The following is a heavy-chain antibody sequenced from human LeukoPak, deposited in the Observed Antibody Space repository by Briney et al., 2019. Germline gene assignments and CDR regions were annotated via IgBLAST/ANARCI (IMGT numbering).Heavy chain of an antibody. Sequence: SETLSLTCTVSGGSFSSGGYYWSWIRQHPGKGLEWIGYIYYSGRTYYDPSLKSRVTISVDTSKNQFSLKLSSVTAADTAVYHCARVRDGDYGYIGFDPWGQGTLVTVSS. CDR3: ARVRDGDYGYIGFDP. J-gene: IGHJ5*02. D-gene: IGHD4-17*01. CDR1: GGSFSSGGYY. V-gene: IGHV4-31*03. CDR2: IYYSGRT.